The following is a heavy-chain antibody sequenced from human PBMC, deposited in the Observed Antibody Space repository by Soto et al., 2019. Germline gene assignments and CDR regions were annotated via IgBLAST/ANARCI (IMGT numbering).Heavy chain of an antibody. Sequence: GGSLRLSCEASGFTFSIYWMEWVRQAPGKGLVWVSRIRSDGGTNYADSVKGRFTVSRDNAKNTLYLQMNSLRAEDSAVYYCARGLYNDRASDHDYMDVWGKGNTVTVS. CDR2: IRSDGGT. V-gene: IGHV3-74*01. J-gene: IGHJ6*03. D-gene: IGHD3-9*01. CDR1: GFTFSIYW. CDR3: ARGLYNDRASDHDYMDV.